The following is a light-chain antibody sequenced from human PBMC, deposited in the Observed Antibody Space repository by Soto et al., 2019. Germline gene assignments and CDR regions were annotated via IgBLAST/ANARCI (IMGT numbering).Light chain of an antibody. J-gene: IGKJ1*01. CDR1: QTVNNNY. Sequence: EIVLTQPPGPLSVSPGDRVTLSCRASQTVNNNYSAWYQQKPGQAPRLLIYGASTPATGTPARFSGSGSVTHFTLTVSRLEPEDFAVYYCQQYGGSAPWTFGPGTKVDMK. CDR2: GAS. CDR3: QQYGGSAPWT. V-gene: IGKV3-20*01.